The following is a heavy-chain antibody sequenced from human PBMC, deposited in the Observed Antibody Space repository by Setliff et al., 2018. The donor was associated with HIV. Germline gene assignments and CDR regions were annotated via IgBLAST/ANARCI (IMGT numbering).Heavy chain of an antibody. D-gene: IGHD3-10*01. J-gene: IGHJ4*02. CDR1: GFTFSSYT. CDR3: ARKTAYYYGSGTYYKFDY. CDR2: INSDGSST. V-gene: IGHV3-74*01. Sequence: GGSLRLSCAISGFTFSSYTMHWVRQAPGKGLVWVSHINSDGSSTSYADSVKGRFTISRDNAKNTLYLQMNSLRAEDTAVYYCARKTAYYYGSGTYYKFDYWGQGTLVTVSS.